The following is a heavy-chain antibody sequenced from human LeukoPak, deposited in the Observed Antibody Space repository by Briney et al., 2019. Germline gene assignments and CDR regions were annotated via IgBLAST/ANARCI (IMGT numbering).Heavy chain of an antibody. V-gene: IGHV4-4*07. CDR1: GGSISSYY. J-gene: IGHJ4*02. CDR2: IYHSGST. Sequence: SETLSLTCTVSGGSISSYYWSWIRQPAGKGLEWIGRIYHSGSTYYNPSLKSRVTISVDTSKNQFSLKFTSVTAADTAVYYCARDKSGSSGWYSFFDYWGQGTLVTVS. D-gene: IGHD6-19*01. CDR3: ARDKSGSSGWYSFFDY.